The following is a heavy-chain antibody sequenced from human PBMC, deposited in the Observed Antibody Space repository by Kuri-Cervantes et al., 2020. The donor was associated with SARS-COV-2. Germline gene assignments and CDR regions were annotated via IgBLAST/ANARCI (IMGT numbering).Heavy chain of an antibody. J-gene: IGHJ6*02. D-gene: IGHD3-3*01. V-gene: IGHV4-39*07. Sequence: SETLSLTCAVSGGSISSSSYYWGWIRQPPGKGLEWIGSIYYSGSTYYNPSLKSRVTISVDTSKNQFSLKLSSVTAADTAVYYCAREYYDQLSRGGMDVWGQGTTVTVSS. CDR2: IYYSGST. CDR3: AREYYDQLSRGGMDV. CDR1: GGSISSSSYY.